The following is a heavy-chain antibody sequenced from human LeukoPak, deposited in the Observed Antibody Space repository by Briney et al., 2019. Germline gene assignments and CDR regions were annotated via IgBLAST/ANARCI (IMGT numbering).Heavy chain of an antibody. Sequence: ASVKVSCKASGYTFTGYYMHWVRQAPGQGLEWMGWINPNSGGTNYAQKFQGRDTMTRDTSISTAYMELSRLRSDDTAVYYCARAHCSGGSCYLRDWFDPWGQGTLVTVSS. J-gene: IGHJ5*02. V-gene: IGHV1-2*02. CDR3: ARAHCSGGSCYLRDWFDP. CDR1: GYTFTGYY. CDR2: INPNSGGT. D-gene: IGHD2-15*01.